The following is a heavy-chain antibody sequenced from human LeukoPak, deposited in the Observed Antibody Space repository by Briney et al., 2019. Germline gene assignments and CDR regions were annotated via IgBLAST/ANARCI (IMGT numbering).Heavy chain of an antibody. CDR1: GGSISSYY. CDR2: IYYSGST. CDR3: ATTLSSRWYFDY. Sequence: PSETLSLTCTVSGGSISSYYWSWIRQPPGKGLEWIGHIYYSGSTNYNPSLKSRVTISVDTSKNQFSLKLSSVTAADTAVYYCATTLSSRWYFDYWGQGTLVTVSS. D-gene: IGHD6-13*01. V-gene: IGHV4-59*01. J-gene: IGHJ4*02.